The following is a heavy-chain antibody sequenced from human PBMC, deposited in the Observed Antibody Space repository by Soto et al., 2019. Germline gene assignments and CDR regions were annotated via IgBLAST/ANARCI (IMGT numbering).Heavy chain of an antibody. D-gene: IGHD3-3*01. Sequence: ASVKVSCKASGYTFTSYGLSWVQQAPGKGLEWMGWISAYNGNTNYAQKLQGRVTMTTDTSTSTAYMELRSLRSDDTAVYYCARKVVDFWSGLSGFDYWGQGTLVTVSS. CDR2: ISAYNGNT. J-gene: IGHJ4*02. V-gene: IGHV1-18*01. CDR1: GYTFTSYG. CDR3: ARKVVDFWSGLSGFDY.